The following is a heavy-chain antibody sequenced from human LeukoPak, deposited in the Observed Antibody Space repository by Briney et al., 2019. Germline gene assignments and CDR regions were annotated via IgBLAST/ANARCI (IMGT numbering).Heavy chain of an antibody. CDR3: AKEGKKQQLPLEFDY. CDR2: ISYDGSNK. CDR1: GFTFSSYG. D-gene: IGHD6-13*01. J-gene: IGHJ4*02. Sequence: GGSLRLSCAASGFTFSSYGMHWVRQAPGKGLEWVAVISYDGSNKYYADSVKGRFTISRDNSKNTLYLQMNSLRAEDTAVYYCAKEGKKQQLPLEFDYWGQGTLVTVSS. V-gene: IGHV3-30*18.